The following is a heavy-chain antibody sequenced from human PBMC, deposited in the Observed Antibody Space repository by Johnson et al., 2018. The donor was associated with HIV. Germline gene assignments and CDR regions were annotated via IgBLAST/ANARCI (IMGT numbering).Heavy chain of an antibody. V-gene: IGHV3-64*01. CDR3: ARGGLEMASITDAFDI. Sequence: VQLLESGGGVVQPGRSLRLSCAVSGFIFSSYAMHWVRQAPGKGLEYISTISSNGGSTYYANSVKGRFTISRDNSKNTLYLQMGSLRAEDMAVYYCARGGLEMASITDAFDIWGQGAMVTVSS. J-gene: IGHJ3*02. D-gene: IGHD5-24*01. CDR1: GFIFSSYA. CDR2: ISSNGGST.